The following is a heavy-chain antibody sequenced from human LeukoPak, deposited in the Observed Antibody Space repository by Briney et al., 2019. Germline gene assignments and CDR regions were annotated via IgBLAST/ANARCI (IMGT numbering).Heavy chain of an antibody. V-gene: IGHV3-66*01. D-gene: IGHD6-13*01. J-gene: IGHJ6*02. CDR2: IYSGGST. CDR3: ARAIAAAGPYGMDV. Sequence: GGSLRLSSAASGFTVSSNYMSWVRQAPGKGLEWVSVIYSGGSTYYADSVKGRFTISRDNSKNTLYLQMNSLRAEDTAVYYCARAIAAAGPYGMDVWGQGTTVTVSS. CDR1: GFTVSSNY.